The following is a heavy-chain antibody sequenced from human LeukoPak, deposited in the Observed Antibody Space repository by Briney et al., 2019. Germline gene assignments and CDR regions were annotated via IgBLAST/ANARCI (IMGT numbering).Heavy chain of an antibody. V-gene: IGHV1-2*02. CDR1: GYTLTGYY. CDR2: INPNSGGT. CDR3: ARRAVGNSHYYSMDV. Sequence: ASVKVSCKASGYTLTGYYMHWVRQAPGQGLECMGWINPNSGGTNYAQKFQGRVTMTRDTSISTAYMELSRLRSDDTAVYYCARRAVGNSHYYSMDVWGKGTTVTVSS. D-gene: IGHD1-26*01. J-gene: IGHJ6*03.